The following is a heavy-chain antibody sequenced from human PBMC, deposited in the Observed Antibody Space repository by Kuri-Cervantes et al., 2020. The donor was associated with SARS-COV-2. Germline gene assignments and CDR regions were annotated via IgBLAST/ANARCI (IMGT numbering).Heavy chain of an antibody. CDR2: INSDGSST. V-gene: IGHV3-74*01. Sequence: GESLKISWAASGCTFSSYWMHWVRQAPGKGLVWVSRINSDGSSTSYADSVKGRFTISRDNAKNTLYLQMNSLRAEDTVVYYCARVGRYSYGFDYWGQGTLVTVSS. D-gene: IGHD5-18*01. CDR1: GCTFSSYW. CDR3: ARVGRYSYGFDY. J-gene: IGHJ4*02.